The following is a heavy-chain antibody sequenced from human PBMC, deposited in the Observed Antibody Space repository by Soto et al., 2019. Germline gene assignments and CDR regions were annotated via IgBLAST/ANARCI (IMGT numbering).Heavy chain of an antibody. J-gene: IGHJ5*02. CDR1: GFTFSSYA. CDR2: ISYDGSNK. D-gene: IGHD5-12*01. CDR3: ARRGGDGYNS. V-gene: IGHV3-30-3*01. Sequence: QVQLVESGGGVVQPGRSLRLSCAASGFTFSSYAMHWVRQAPGKGLEWVAVISYDGSNKYYADSVKGRFTISRDNSKNTLYLQMNSLRAEDTAVYYCARRGGDGYNSWGQGTLVTVSS.